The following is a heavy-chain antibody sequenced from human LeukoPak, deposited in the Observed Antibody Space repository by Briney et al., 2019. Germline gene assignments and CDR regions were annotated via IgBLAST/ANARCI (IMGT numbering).Heavy chain of an antibody. CDR1: GYTFTAYY. CDR3: ARKEGYYDSSGYYYDY. Sequence: ASVKVSCKAYGYTFTAYYLHWVRQAPGQGLEWMGWINPNSGGTNYAQKFQGRVTMTRDTSISTAYMELSRLRSDDTAVYYCARKEGYYDSSGYYYDYWGQGTLVTVSS. J-gene: IGHJ4*02. D-gene: IGHD3-22*01. V-gene: IGHV1-2*02. CDR2: INPNSGGT.